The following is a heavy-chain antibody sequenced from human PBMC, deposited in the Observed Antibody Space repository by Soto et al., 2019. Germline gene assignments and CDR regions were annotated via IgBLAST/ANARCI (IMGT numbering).Heavy chain of an antibody. Sequence: LGLSCAASGFTFSSYAMHWVRQAPGKGLEWVAVISYDGSNKYYADSVKGRFTISRDNSKNTLYLQMNSLRAEDTAVYYCARPNPPDIVVVVAANDWFDPWGQGTLVTVSS. V-gene: IGHV3-30-3*01. CDR2: ISYDGSNK. CDR3: ARPNPPDIVVVVAANDWFDP. J-gene: IGHJ5*02. D-gene: IGHD2-15*01. CDR1: GFTFSSYA.